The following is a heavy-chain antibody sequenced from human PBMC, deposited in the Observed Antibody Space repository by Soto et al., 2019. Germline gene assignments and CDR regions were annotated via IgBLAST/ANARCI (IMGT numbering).Heavy chain of an antibody. CDR2: ISANGQGI. CDR3: AKDRNYPRDQFHY. Sequence: PGGSLRLSCAASGFTFSRQAMHWVRQAPGRGLEWVSAISANGQGIYYADSVRGRFTISRDNSKNTIFLHMDSLRAEDTAVYYCAKDRNYPRDQFHYWGQGTLVTVSS. CDR1: GFTFSRQA. V-gene: IGHV3-23*01. D-gene: IGHD1-7*01. J-gene: IGHJ4*02.